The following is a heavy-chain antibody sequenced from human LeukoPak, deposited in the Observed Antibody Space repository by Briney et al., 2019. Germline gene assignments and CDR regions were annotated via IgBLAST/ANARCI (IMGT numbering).Heavy chain of an antibody. V-gene: IGHV3-23*01. D-gene: IGHD3-16*02. CDR1: GFTFSSYA. CDR2: ISGSGGST. CDR3: AKDYDYVWGSYRQGSYFDY. Sequence: GRSLRLSCAASGFTFSSYAMSWVRQAPGKGLEWVSAISGSGGSTYYVDSVKGRFTISRDNSKNTLYLQMNSLRAEDTAVYYCAKDYDYVWGSYRQGSYFDYWGQGTLVTVSS. J-gene: IGHJ4*02.